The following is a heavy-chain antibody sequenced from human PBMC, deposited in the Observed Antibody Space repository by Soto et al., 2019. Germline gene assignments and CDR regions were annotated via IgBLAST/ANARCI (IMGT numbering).Heavy chain of an antibody. CDR3: ARDRIERHPSYYYYGLDV. CDR1: GGSISGGGYY. Sequence: PSETLSLTCSVSGGSISGGGYYWSWIRQHPGKGLEWIGYIYYSGSTYYNPSLKSRVTISVDTSKNQFSLKLSSVTAADTAVYYCARDRIERHPSYYYYGLDVWGQGTKVTVSS. D-gene: IGHD2-15*01. J-gene: IGHJ6*01. V-gene: IGHV4-31*03. CDR2: IYYSGST.